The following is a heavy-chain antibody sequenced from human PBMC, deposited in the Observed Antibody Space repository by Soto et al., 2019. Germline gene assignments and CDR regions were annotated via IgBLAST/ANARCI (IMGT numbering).Heavy chain of an antibody. CDR2: LSFDGAHE. J-gene: IGHJ4*02. Sequence: QVHLVESGGGVVQPGRSLRLSCAATGFPFSNHAMHWVRQAPGKGLEWVALLSFDGAHEYYADSVKGRFTISRDNTNNMLFLQMNSLRPEDTAVYYCARDPGVGYCSGGSCYVPDFWGQGTLVTVSS. CDR1: GFPFSNHA. V-gene: IGHV3-30-3*01. CDR3: ARDPGVGYCSGGSCYVPDF. D-gene: IGHD2-15*01.